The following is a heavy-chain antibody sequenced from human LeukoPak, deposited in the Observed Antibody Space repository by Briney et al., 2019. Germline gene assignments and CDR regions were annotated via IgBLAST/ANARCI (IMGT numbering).Heavy chain of an antibody. CDR2: IYYSGST. D-gene: IGHD3-16*01. Sequence: SETLSLTCTVSRASISTYYWSWIRQPPGKGLEWIGYIYYSGSTNYNPSLKGRVTMSVDTSKNQLSLRLSSVTAADTAVYYCARGVWGYWGQGTLVTVSS. CDR1: RASISTYY. V-gene: IGHV4-59*01. J-gene: IGHJ4*02. CDR3: ARGVWGY.